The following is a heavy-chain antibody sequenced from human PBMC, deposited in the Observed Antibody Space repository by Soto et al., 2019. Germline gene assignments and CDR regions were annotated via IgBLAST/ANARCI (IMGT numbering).Heavy chain of an antibody. V-gene: IGHV1-8*01. J-gene: IGHJ6*02. Sequence: GASVKVSCKASGYTFTSYDINWVRQATGQGLEWMGWMNPNTGNTGYAQKFQGRVTMTRDTSISTAYMELSILRSDDTAVYYCARQWELSGYYYGMDVWGQGTTVTVSS. CDR1: GYTFTSYD. D-gene: IGHD1-26*01. CDR2: MNPNTGNT. CDR3: ARQWELSGYYYGMDV.